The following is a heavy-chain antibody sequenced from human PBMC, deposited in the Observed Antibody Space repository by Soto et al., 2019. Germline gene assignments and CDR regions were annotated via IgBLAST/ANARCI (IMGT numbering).Heavy chain of an antibody. D-gene: IGHD5-18*01. CDR3: ARDSYNFDD. CDR1: GGSIRSYY. CDR2: IYYSGST. Sequence: PSETLSLTCTVSGGSIRSYYWSWIRQPPGKGLEWIGYIYYSGSTDYNPSLKSRVTMSVDTSKNQFSLKLRSVTAADTAVYYCARDSYNFDDWGQGMLVTVSS. V-gene: IGHV4-59*01. J-gene: IGHJ4*02.